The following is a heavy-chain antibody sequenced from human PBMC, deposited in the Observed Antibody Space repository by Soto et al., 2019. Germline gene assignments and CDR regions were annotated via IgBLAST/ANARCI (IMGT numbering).Heavy chain of an antibody. J-gene: IGHJ6*02. CDR1: GGSISSYY. CDR3: ARATTVTTRDYYYGMDV. CDR2: IYYSGST. Sequence: SETLSLTCTVSGGSISSYYWSWIRQPPGKGLEWIGYIYYSGSTNYNPPLKSRVTISVDTSKNQFSLKLSSVTAADTAVYYCARATTVTTRDYYYGMDVWGQGTTVT. V-gene: IGHV4-59*01. D-gene: IGHD4-17*01.